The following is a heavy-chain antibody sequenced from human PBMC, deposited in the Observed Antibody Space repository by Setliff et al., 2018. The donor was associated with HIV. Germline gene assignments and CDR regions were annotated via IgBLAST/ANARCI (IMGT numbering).Heavy chain of an antibody. D-gene: IGHD1-1*01. V-gene: IGHV3-48*01. CDR2: ISPSSTII. J-gene: IGHJ4*02. Sequence: GGSLRLSCAASGFSFSSYSMNWVRQAPGKGLEWVSYISPSSTIIYYPDSVKGRFTTSRDNARNTLYLQMTSLRSDDTAVYYYARDMWNRRMFYFDSWGQGTLVTVSS. CDR3: ARDMWNRRMFYFDS. CDR1: GFSFSSYS.